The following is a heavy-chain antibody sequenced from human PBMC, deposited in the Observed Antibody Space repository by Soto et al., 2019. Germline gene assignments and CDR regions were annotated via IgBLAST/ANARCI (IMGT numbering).Heavy chain of an antibody. CDR3: ARQRTSVVTQAYFDV. D-gene: IGHD2-21*02. V-gene: IGHV4-39*01. J-gene: IGHJ4*02. CDR2: IYYSGRT. Sequence: SETLSLTCTVTGDSINSRSYYWGWIRQPPGKGLEWIGSIYYSGRTYNNPSLRSRVSMSIDTSKDQFSLKLKSVTAADTALYFCARQRTSVVTQAYFDVLGPGSLVTVS. CDR1: GDSINSRSYY.